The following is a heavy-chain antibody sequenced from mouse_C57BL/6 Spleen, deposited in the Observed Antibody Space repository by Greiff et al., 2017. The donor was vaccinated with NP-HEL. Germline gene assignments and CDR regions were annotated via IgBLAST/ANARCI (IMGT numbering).Heavy chain of an antibody. CDR2: FYPGSGSI. Sequence: QVQLQQSGAEQVKPGASVKLSCKASGYTFTEYTIHWVKQRSGQGLEWIGWFYPGSGSIKYNEKFKDKATLTADKSSSTVYMELSRLTSEDSAVYFCARHEVRYDGAFSAWFAYWGQGTLVTVSA. CDR3: ARHEVRYDGAFSAWFAY. CDR1: GYTFTEYT. J-gene: IGHJ3*01. V-gene: IGHV1-62-2*01. D-gene: IGHD2-3*01.